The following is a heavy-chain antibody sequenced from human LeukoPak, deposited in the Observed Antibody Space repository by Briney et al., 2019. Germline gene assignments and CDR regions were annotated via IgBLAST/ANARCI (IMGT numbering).Heavy chain of an antibody. CDR1: GYSFTSYW. V-gene: IGHV5-51*01. D-gene: IGHD3-22*01. CDR2: IYPGDSES. CDR3: ARPDSTGYYFRFDY. J-gene: IGHJ4*02. Sequence: GESLKISCKGSGYSFTSYWIGWVRQMPGKGLEWMGIIYPGDSESRYSPSFQGQVTISADKSISTAYLQWSSLKASDSAMYYCARPDSTGYYFRFDYWGRGTLVTVSS.